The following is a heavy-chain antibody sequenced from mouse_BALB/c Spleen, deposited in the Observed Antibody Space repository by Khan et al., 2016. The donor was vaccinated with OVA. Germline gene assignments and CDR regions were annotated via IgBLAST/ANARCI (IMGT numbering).Heavy chain of an antibody. CDR2: ISYSGNS. V-gene: IGHV3-8*02. Sequence: EVQLQESGPSLVKPSQTLSLTCSVTGDSITSGYWNWIRKFPGNKLEYMGYISYSGNSYYNPSLKSRISVTRDTSKTQYYLQWNSVTTEDTATYYCACELRGFAYWGQGTLVTVSA. CDR3: ACELRGFAY. D-gene: IGHD1-1*01. J-gene: IGHJ3*01. CDR1: GDSITSGY.